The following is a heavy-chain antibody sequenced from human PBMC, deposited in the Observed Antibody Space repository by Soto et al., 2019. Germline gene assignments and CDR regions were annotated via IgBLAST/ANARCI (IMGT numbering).Heavy chain of an antibody. V-gene: IGHV1-2*04. J-gene: IGHJ3*01. CDR2: INPNSGGA. D-gene: IGHD3-16*01. CDR3: ARDYYDGSADYGLEI. Sequence: QVHLVQSGAEVVKPGASVKVSCKASGYTFTGYYIHWVRQAPGQGLEWMGWINPNSGGANIAQKLQGWVTMTRDTSISTAYRELTRLRSNDTAVYDCARDYYDGSADYGLEIWGQGTKVTVAA. CDR1: GYTFTGYY.